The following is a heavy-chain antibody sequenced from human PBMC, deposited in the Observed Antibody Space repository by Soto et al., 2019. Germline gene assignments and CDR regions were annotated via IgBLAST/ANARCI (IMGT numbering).Heavy chain of an antibody. V-gene: IGHV4-31*03. D-gene: IGHD6-6*01. J-gene: IGHJ5*02. CDR1: GGSITSGAYY. CDR2: IYYSGST. Sequence: TSETLSLTCTVTGGSITSGAYYWTWIRQPPGKGLEWIGYIYYSGSTYYNPSLQSRLTISVDTSKNQFSLKLNSVTAADTAVYYCARGSFSSTSSWFDPWGQGTLVTVSS. CDR3: ARGSFSSTSSWFDP.